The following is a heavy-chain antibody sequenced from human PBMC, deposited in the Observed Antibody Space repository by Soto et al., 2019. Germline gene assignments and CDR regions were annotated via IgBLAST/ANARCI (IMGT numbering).Heavy chain of an antibody. V-gene: IGHV4-39*01. CDR1: GGSISSSSYY. CDR3: ARQIITMVRGVIICWFDP. Sequence: SETLSLTCTVSGGSISSSSYYWGWIRQPPGKGLEWIGSIYYSGSTYYNPSLKSRVTISVDTSKNQFSLKLSSVTAADTAVYYCARQIITMVRGVIICWFDPWGQGTLVTVSS. D-gene: IGHD3-10*01. CDR2: IYYSGST. J-gene: IGHJ5*02.